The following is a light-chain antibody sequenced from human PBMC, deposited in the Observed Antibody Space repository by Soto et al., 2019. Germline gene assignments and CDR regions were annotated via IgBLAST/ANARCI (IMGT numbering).Light chain of an antibody. CDR3: QQYNNWPIT. Sequence: VLTQSRATLSVSTGERATFSCRASQSISTILAWYQHKPGQPPRLLIYGASTRATGIPDRFSGGGSGTEFTLTISSPQSEDFAVYYCQQYNNWPITFGQGTRLEI. V-gene: IGKV3-15*01. J-gene: IGKJ5*01. CDR2: GAS. CDR1: QSISTI.